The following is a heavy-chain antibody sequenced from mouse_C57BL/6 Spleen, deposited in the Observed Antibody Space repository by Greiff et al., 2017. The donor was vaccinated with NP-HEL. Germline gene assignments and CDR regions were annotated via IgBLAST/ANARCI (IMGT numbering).Heavy chain of an antibody. Sequence: EVQGVESGGGLVKPGGSLKLSCAASGFTFSDYGMHWVRQAPEKGLEWVAYISSGSSTIYYADTVKGRFTISRDNAKNTLFLQMTSLRSEDTAMYYCARRDGYYVGDYAMDYWGQGTSVTVSS. CDR1: GFTFSDYG. V-gene: IGHV5-17*01. J-gene: IGHJ4*01. CDR2: ISSGSSTI. CDR3: ARRDGYYVGDYAMDY. D-gene: IGHD2-3*01.